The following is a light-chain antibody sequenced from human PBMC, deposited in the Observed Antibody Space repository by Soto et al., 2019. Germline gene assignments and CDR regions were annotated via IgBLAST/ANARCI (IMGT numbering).Light chain of an antibody. CDR3: QQYHLSPLT. CDR2: GAS. V-gene: IGKV3-20*01. CDR1: EAINNNF. J-gene: IGKJ4*01. Sequence: EIVLTQSPGALSVAPGETLSLSCRASEAINNNFVAWYQQGPGQVPRLLMCGASIRVSGVPDRISGRRSGTGFILNIARLETDDSAVCFSQQYHLSPLTFGGGTQV.